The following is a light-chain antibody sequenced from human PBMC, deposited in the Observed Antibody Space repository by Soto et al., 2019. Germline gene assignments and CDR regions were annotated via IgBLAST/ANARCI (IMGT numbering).Light chain of an antibody. CDR2: DAS. CDR1: QSVGSY. V-gene: IGKV3-11*02. Sequence: EIEVTQSPATLSLSPGERATLSCRTSQSVGSYLAWNQKKPGQAPRLLIDDASNRATGIPARFSGGGSGRDLTLPISSLEPEDFAVYYCQQGSNWPPLTFGGGPRWRS. CDR3: QQGSNWPPLT. J-gene: IGKJ4*01.